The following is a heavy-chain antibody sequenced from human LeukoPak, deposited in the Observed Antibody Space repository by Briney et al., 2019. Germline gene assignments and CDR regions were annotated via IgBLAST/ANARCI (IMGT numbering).Heavy chain of an antibody. CDR3: AKGDRVTMVRGANYYYYYGMDV. J-gene: IGHJ6*02. CDR1: GFTFSSYG. Sequence: GGSLRLSCAASGFTFSSYGMHWVRQAPGRGLEWVAVISYDGSNKYYADSVKGRFTISRDNSKNTLYLQMNSLRAEDTAVYYCAKGDRVTMVRGANYYYYYGMDVWGQGTTVTVSS. D-gene: IGHD3-10*01. CDR2: ISYDGSNK. V-gene: IGHV3-30*18.